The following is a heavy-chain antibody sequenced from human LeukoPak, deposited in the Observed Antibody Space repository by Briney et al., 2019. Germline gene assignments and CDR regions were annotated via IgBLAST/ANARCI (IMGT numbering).Heavy chain of an antibody. CDR1: GGSISSYY. D-gene: IGHD2-15*01. CDR2: IYISGST. Sequence: SETLSLTCTVSGGSISSYYWSWIRQPAGEGLECIGRIYISGSTNYNPSLKSRVTMSVDTSKNQFSLKLSSVNAADTAVYYCARSSYCSGGSCYRDAFDIWGQGTMVTVSS. J-gene: IGHJ3*02. V-gene: IGHV4-4*07. CDR3: ARSSYCSGGSCYRDAFDI.